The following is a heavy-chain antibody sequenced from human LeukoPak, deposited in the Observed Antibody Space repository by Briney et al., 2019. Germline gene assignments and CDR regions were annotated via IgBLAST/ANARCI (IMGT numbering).Heavy chain of an antibody. CDR3: ARDLWAAAASTN. CDR2: ISSSSSYI. Sequence: PGGSLRLSCAASGFTFSSYSMNWVRRAPGKGLEWVSSISSSSSYIYYADSVKGRFTISRDNAKNSLYLQMNSLRAEDTAVYYCARDLWAAAASTNWGQGTLVTVSS. V-gene: IGHV3-21*01. D-gene: IGHD6-13*01. CDR1: GFTFSSYS. J-gene: IGHJ4*02.